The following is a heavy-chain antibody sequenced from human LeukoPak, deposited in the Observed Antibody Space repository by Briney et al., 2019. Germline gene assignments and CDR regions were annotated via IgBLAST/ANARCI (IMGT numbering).Heavy chain of an antibody. CDR3: ARDYYGSGSIYLDY. J-gene: IGHJ4*02. CDR2: INPNSGGT. V-gene: IGHV1-2*02. D-gene: IGHD3-10*01. CDR1: GYTFTGYY. Sequence: ASVKVSCKASGYTFTGYYMHWVRQAPGQGLEWMGWINPNSGGTNYAQKFQGRVTMTRDTSISTAYMELSRLRSDDTAVYYCARDYYGSGSIYLDYWGQGTLVTVSS.